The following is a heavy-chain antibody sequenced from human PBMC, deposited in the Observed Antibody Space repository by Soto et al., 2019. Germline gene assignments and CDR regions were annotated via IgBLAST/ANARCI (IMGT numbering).Heavy chain of an antibody. CDR1: GYTFTSYD. J-gene: IGHJ4*02. Sequence: ASVKVSCKASGYTFTSYDINWVRQATGQGLEWMGWMNPNSGNTGYAQKFQGRVTMTRNTSISTAYMELGSLRSEDTAVYYCARRQRPDEIARGAYCGGDCYYFFDYWGQGTLVTVSS. CDR2: MNPNSGNT. D-gene: IGHD2-21*01. V-gene: IGHV1-8*01. CDR3: ARRQRPDEIARGAYCGGDCYYFFDY.